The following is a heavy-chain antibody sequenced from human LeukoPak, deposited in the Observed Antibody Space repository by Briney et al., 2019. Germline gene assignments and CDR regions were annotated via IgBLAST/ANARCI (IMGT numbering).Heavy chain of an antibody. CDR1: GGTFSSYA. V-gene: IGHV1-69*04. D-gene: IGHD3-22*01. CDR3: ARYYYDSSGYYSNFDY. J-gene: IGHJ4*02. CDR2: IIPILGIA. Sequence: SVKVSCKASGGTFSSYAISWVRQAPGQGLEWMGRIIPILGIANYAQKFQGRVTITADKSTNTAYMELSSLRSEDTAVYYCARYYYDSSGYYSNFDYWGQGTLVTVSS.